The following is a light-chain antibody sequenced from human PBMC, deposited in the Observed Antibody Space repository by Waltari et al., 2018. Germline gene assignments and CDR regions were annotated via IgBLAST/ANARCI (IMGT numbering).Light chain of an antibody. V-gene: IGLV2-23*01. CDR3: CSYVGGSRVL. CDR2: EAT. Sequence: QSVLTQPASVSGSPGQSITIPCTGTRRDIGAYNFFPWFQQPPGQAPRLLISEATKRPSGVSYRFSGSKSGNTASLSISDLQAEDEADYYCCSYVGGSRVLFGGGTKLTV. J-gene: IGLJ2*01. CDR1: RRDIGAYNF.